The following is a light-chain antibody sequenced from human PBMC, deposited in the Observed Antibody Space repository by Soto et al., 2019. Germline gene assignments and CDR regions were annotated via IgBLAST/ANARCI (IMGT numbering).Light chain of an antibody. J-gene: IGKJ2*01. Sequence: EIVLTQSPGPLSLSPGERATVSCRARRFLSSSYVGWYQQKPGQAPRLLIYAASRRATGIPDRFSGSGSATEYTLTSSRLEPEDSAVYYCQQQGTFGQGTKLEIK. CDR3: QQQGT. CDR2: AAS. V-gene: IGKV3-20*01. CDR1: RFLSSSY.